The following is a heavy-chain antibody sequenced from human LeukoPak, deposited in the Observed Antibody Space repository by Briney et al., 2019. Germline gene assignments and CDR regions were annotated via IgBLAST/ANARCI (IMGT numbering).Heavy chain of an antibody. D-gene: IGHD6-13*01. CDR2: ISAYNGNT. CDR3: ARDRDIAAAGASPIDY. CDR1: GYTFTSYG. J-gene: IGHJ4*02. Sequence: GASVKVSCKASGYTFTSYGIIWVRQAPGQGLEWMGWISAYNGNTNYAQKLQGRVTMTTDTSTSTAYMELRSLRSDDAAVYYCARDRDIAAAGASPIDYWGQGTLVTVSS. V-gene: IGHV1-18*01.